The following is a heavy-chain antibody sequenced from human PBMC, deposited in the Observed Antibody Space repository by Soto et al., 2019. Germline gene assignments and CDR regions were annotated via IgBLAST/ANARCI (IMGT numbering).Heavy chain of an antibody. CDR2: IDYSGRT. CDR1: GGSISSGGYY. V-gene: IGHV4-31*03. J-gene: IGHJ6*02. CDR3: ARDLQYSRRFYGMEV. Sequence: QVQLQESGPGLVKPSQTLSLTCTVSGGSISSGGYYWSWIRQHPGKGLEWIGYIDYSGRTCYNPSLKSRVTIGVDTSKNPCSMKLSSVTAADTAVYDCARDLQYSRRFYGMEVWGQGTTVTVSS. D-gene: IGHD6-13*01.